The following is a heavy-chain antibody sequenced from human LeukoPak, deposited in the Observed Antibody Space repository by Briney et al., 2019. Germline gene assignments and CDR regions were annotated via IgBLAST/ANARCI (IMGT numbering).Heavy chain of an antibody. CDR3: ARGDGYSSSSALLV. CDR2: INPNSGGT. J-gene: IGHJ6*04. V-gene: IGHV1-2*02. CDR1: GYTFTSYY. D-gene: IGHD6-6*01. Sequence: GASVKVSCKASGYTFTSYYMHWVRQAPGQGLEWMGWINPNSGGTNYAQKFQGRVTMTRDTSISTAYMELSRLRSDDTAVYYCARGDGYSSSSALLVWGKGTTVTVSS.